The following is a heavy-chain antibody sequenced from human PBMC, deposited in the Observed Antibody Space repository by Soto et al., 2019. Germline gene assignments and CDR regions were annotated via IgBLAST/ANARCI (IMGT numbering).Heavy chain of an antibody. Sequence: EVPLVESVGVLVKPGGSLRLSCAAAGFTFSSAWINWVRKAPGKGLEWVGRIKSKSDGGTTDFAAPVKGRFAISRDDSRDMVYMQMDSLKTEDYGVYFCTTDSLFTGLIVRVDSCGQGTLVTVSS. CDR1: GFTFSSAW. D-gene: IGHD3-16*01. CDR2: IKSKSDGGTT. V-gene: IGHV3-15*07. CDR3: TTDSLFTGLIVRVDS. J-gene: IGHJ4*02.